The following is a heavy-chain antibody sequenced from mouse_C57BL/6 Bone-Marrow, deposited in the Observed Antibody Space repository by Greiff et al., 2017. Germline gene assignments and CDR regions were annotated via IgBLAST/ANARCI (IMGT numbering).Heavy chain of an antibody. CDR3: ARRLRRSYAMDY. J-gene: IGHJ4*01. V-gene: IGHV1-81*01. Sequence: QVTLKESGAELARPGASVKLSCKASGYTFTSYGISWVKQRTGQGLEWIGEIYPRSGNTYYNEKFKGKATLTADKSSSTAYMELRSLTSEDSAVYFCARRLRRSYAMDYWGQGTSVTVSS. D-gene: IGHD2-4*01. CDR2: IYPRSGNT. CDR1: GYTFTSYG.